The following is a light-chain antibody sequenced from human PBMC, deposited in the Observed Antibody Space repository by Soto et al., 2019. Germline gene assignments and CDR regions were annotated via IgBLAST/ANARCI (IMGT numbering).Light chain of an antibody. V-gene: IGLV2-18*02. CDR2: DVN. CDR1: SSDIGAYNR. CDR3: SSFTSSNTYV. Sequence: QSVLTQPPSVSGSPGQSVAISCTGTSSDIGAYNRVSRYQQPPGTAPKLMIYDVNNRPSGVPDRFSGSKSGNTASLTISGLQADDEADYYCSSFTSSNTYVFGTGTKVTVL. J-gene: IGLJ1*01.